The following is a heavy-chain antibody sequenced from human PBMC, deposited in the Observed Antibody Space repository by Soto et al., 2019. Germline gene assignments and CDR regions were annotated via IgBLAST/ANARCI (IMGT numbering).Heavy chain of an antibody. CDR2: ISYDGSNK. CDR1: GFTFSSYG. CDR3: AKAQYSSGWGYFDY. V-gene: IGHV3-30*18. Sequence: VQLVESGGGLVQPGGSLRLSCAASGFTFSSYGMHWVRQAPGKGLEWVAVISYDGSNKYYADSVKGRFTISRDKSKNTLYLQMNSLRAEDTAVYYCAKAQYSSGWGYFDYWGQGTLVTVSS. J-gene: IGHJ4*02. D-gene: IGHD6-19*01.